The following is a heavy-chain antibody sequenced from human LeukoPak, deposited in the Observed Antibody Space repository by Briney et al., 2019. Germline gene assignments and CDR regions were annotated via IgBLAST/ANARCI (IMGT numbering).Heavy chain of an antibody. CDR1: RGSISSSGYY. D-gene: IGHD5-12*01. V-gene: IGHV4-39*01. CDR2: IYYSGST. CDR3: ARQGYDTTCFDP. J-gene: IGHJ5*02. Sequence: PSETLSLTCTVSRGSISSSGYYWGWIRQSPGKGLEWIGSIYYSGSTYYKPSLKSRVTISVDTSKTQFSLKLSSVTATAPALYFCARQGYDTTCFDPWGQGTLVTVSS.